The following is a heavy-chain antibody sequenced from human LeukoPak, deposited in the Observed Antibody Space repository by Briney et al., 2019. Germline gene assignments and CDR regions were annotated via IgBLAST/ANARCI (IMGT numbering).Heavy chain of an antibody. Sequence: SETLSLTCTVSGGSISSYCWSWIRQPPGKGLECIGYIYYSGSTNYNPSLKSRVTISVDTSKNQFSLKLSSVTAADTAVYYCARGPPGDRGAFDIWGQGTMVTVSS. D-gene: IGHD3-10*01. V-gene: IGHV4-59*01. CDR2: IYYSGST. CDR3: ARGPPGDRGAFDI. CDR1: GGSISSYC. J-gene: IGHJ3*02.